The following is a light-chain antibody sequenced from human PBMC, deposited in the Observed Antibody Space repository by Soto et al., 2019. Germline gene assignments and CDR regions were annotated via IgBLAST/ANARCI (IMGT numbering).Light chain of an antibody. J-gene: IGKJ4*01. Sequence: ELVLTQSPATLSLSPGERATLSCRASQSVSSYLAWYQQKPGQAPRLLIYDASNRATGIPVRFSGSGSGTDFTLTISSLEPEDFEVYYCQQRSNWPLIFGGGTKVEMK. V-gene: IGKV3-11*01. CDR2: DAS. CDR1: QSVSSY. CDR3: QQRSNWPLI.